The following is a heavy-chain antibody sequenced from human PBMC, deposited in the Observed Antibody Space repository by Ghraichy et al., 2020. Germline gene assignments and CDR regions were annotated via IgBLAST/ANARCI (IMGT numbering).Heavy chain of an antibody. Sequence: SETLSLTCAVYGGSFSGYYWSWIRQSPGKGLEWIGEINHSGSSNYKPSLKSRATISVDTSKNQFSLKLSSVTAADTGVYYCARSTSGTTSVGMDVWGQGTTVTVSS. CDR1: GGSFSGYY. V-gene: IGHV4-34*01. CDR2: INHSGSS. J-gene: IGHJ6*02. D-gene: IGHD1-1*01. CDR3: ARSTSGTTSVGMDV.